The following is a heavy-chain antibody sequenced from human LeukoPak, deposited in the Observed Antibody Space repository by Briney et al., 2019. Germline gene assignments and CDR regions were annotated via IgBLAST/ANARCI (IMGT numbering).Heavy chain of an antibody. V-gene: IGHV5-51*01. D-gene: IGHD2-2*01. CDR3: ARHPYSSYCTSSRCHRWFDP. J-gene: IGHJ5*02. Sequence: GESLKISCKGSGYIFTNYWIGWVRQMPGKGLEWMRVIYPGDSDTSYSPSFEGQVTISADTSISTAYLQWSSLKASDTAMYYCARHPYSSYCTSSRCHRWFDPWGQGTLVTVSS. CDR1: GYIFTNYW. CDR2: IYPGDSDT.